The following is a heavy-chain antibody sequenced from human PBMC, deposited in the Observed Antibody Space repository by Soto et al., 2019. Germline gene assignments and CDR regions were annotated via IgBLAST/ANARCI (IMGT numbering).Heavy chain of an antibody. CDR2: IGNRGTGI. D-gene: IGHD6-13*01. CDR1: GFTFGDHY. J-gene: IGHJ5*02. Sequence: QVQLVESGGGLVKPGGSLRLSCAASGFTFGDHYMTWIRQAPGKGLEWVSFIGNRGTGIYYADSVKGRFTIFRDNAKNSLYLQMNGLRAEDTAMYYCARDLRAVGMASRFDPWGQGTLVTVSS. CDR3: ARDLRAVGMASRFDP. V-gene: IGHV3-11*01.